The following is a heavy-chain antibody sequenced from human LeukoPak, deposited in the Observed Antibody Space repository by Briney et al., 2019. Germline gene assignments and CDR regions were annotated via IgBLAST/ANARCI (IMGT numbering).Heavy chain of an antibody. V-gene: IGHV4-30-4*08. J-gene: IGHJ4*02. D-gene: IGHD6-13*01. CDR1: GGSISSGDYY. CDR2: IYYSGST. Sequence: SQTLSLTCTVSGGSISSGDYYWSWIRPPPGKGLEWIGYIYYSGSTYYNPSLKSRVTISVDTSKNQFSLKLSSVTAADTAVYYCARTRPGIAAADFFDYWGQGTLVTVSS. CDR3: ARTRPGIAAADFFDY.